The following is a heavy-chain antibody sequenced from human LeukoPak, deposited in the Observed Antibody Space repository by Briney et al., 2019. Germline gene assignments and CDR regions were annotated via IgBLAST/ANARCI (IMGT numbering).Heavy chain of an antibody. Sequence: SVTVSFTASGGTFSSYAISWVRQAPGQGLEWMGGIIPIFGTASYEQKFQGRVTITADESTSTAYMELSSLRPEDTAVYYCARGGLSDYYDSSGYYFRFDYWGQGTLVTVSS. CDR1: GGTFSSYA. CDR2: IIPIFGTA. J-gene: IGHJ4*02. D-gene: IGHD3-22*01. V-gene: IGHV1-69*13. CDR3: ARGGLSDYYDSSGYYFRFDY.